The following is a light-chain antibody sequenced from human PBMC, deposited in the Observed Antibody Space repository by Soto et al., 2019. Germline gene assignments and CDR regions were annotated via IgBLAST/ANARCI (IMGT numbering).Light chain of an antibody. Sequence: EIVLTQSPATLSLSPGERATLSCRASQSVGSYLAWYQQKPGQAPRLLIYDASNRATGIPARFSGSGSGTDFTLTISSLEPEDCAVYFCQQRSNWPPYTFGQGTKLEIK. CDR3: QQRSNWPPYT. V-gene: IGKV3-11*01. CDR1: QSVGSY. CDR2: DAS. J-gene: IGKJ2*01.